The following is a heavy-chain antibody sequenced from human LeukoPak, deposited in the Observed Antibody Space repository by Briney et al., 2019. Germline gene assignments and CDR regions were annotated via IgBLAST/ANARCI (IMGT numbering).Heavy chain of an antibody. V-gene: IGHV4-61*02. CDR1: GGPISSGSCC. CDR3: ARDKTRWYFDL. CDR2: IDTSGGT. Sequence: SKTLSLTCTVSGGPISSGSCCWSWIRQAAGKGLEWIGRIDTSGGTNYNPSLKSRVTISIDTSKNQVSLKVSSVTAADTAVYYCARDKTRWYFDLWGRGTLVTVSS. J-gene: IGHJ2*01.